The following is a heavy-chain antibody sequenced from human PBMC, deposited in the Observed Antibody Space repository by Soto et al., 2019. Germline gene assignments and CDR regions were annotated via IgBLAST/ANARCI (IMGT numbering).Heavy chain of an antibody. CDR2: IHYSGST. D-gene: IGHD3-22*01. Sequence: SETLSLTCTVSGGSISSGDYYWSWIRQPPXKGLEWIGYIHYSGSTYYNPSLKSRVTISVDTSKYQFSLKLSSVTAADTAVYYCVRDANYDRMRGYACDIWGQGTMVSV. J-gene: IGHJ3*02. V-gene: IGHV4-30-4*01. CDR3: VRDANYDRMRGYACDI. CDR1: GGSISSGDYY.